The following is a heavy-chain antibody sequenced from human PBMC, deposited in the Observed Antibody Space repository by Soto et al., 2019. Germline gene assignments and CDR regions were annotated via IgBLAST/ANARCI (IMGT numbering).Heavy chain of an antibody. CDR1: GFTFSSYA. CDR3: VIYSNALDY. D-gene: IGHD2-15*01. V-gene: IGHV3-30-3*01. Sequence: SLRLSCAASGFTFSSYAMHWVRQAPGKGLEWVAVISYDGSNKYYADSVKGRFTISRDNSKNTLYLQMNSLRAEDTAVYYGVIYSNALDYWGQGTLVTVSS. CDR2: ISYDGSNK. J-gene: IGHJ4*02.